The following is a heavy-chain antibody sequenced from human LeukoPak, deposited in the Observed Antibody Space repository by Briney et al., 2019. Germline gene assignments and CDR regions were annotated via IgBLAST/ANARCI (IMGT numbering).Heavy chain of an antibody. Sequence: SETLSLTCTVSGYSISSGYYWGWIRQPPGKGLEWIGSIYHSGSTYYNPSLKSRGTISVDTSKNQFSLKLSSVTAADTAVYYCARGEDVLLWFGDSYPYFDYWGQGTLVTVSS. CDR2: IYHSGST. CDR1: GYSISSGYY. CDR3: ARGEDVLLWFGDSYPYFDY. V-gene: IGHV4-38-2*02. D-gene: IGHD3-10*01. J-gene: IGHJ4*02.